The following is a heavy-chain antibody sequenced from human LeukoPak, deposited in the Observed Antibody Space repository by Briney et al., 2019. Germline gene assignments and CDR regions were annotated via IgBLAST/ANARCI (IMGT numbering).Heavy chain of an antibody. J-gene: IGHJ4*02. Sequence: ASVKVSCKASEGTFSSYAITWVGQAPGQGLEWMGRIIPILGIANYAQKFQGRVTITADKSTSTAYMELSSLRSEDTAVYYCASQGLEASDYWGQGTLVTVSS. CDR2: IIPILGIA. CDR3: ASQGLEASDY. CDR1: EGTFSSYA. V-gene: IGHV1-69*04.